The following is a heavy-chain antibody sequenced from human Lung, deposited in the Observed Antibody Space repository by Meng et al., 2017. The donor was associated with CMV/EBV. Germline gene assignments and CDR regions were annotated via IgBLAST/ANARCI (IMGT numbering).Heavy chain of an antibody. Sequence: ASVKVSCKASGYTFTSYGISWVRQAPGQGLEWMGWISVNSGKTTYAQKVQGRINMTTDTSTSTAYMELRSLRSDDTAVYYCVRGGWSPGYWGQGTLVTVS. CDR3: VRGGWSPGY. CDR2: ISVNSGKT. J-gene: IGHJ4*02. D-gene: IGHD6-19*01. CDR1: GYTFTSYG. V-gene: IGHV1-18*01.